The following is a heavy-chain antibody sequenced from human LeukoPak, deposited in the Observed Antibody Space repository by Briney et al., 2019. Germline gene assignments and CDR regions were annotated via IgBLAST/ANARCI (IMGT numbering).Heavy chain of an antibody. D-gene: IGHD3-10*01. CDR1: GFTFSSYW. CDR3: ARDPGYGGFSDY. J-gene: IGHJ4*02. CDR2: IKQDGSEK. Sequence: GGSLSLSWAAPGFTFSSYWMSWFGQAPGKGLEWVANIKQDGSEKYYVDSVKGRFTISRDNAKNSLYLQMNSLRAEDTAVYYCARDPGYGGFSDYWGQGTLVTVSS. V-gene: IGHV3-7*01.